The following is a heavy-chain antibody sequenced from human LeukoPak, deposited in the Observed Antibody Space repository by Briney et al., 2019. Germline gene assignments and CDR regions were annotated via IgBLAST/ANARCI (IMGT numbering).Heavy chain of an antibody. CDR2: IYTTGTT. CDR1: GGSIRSYY. V-gene: IGHV4-4*07. CDR3: ARQGYTASYYFLDY. D-gene: IGHD3-10*01. Sequence: SETLSLTCTVSGGSIRSYYWGWVRQPAGKGLEWIGRIYTTGTTNYNPPLKSRLTLSVDTSKNQFSLKLTSVGAADMAIYYCARQGYTASYYFLDYWSPGTLVTVSS. J-gene: IGHJ4*02.